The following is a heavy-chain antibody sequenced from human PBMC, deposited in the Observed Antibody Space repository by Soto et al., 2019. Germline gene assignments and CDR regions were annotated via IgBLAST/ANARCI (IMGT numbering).Heavy chain of an antibody. V-gene: IGHV1-18*01. CDR3: TRRYGDPSSAAGFDY. J-gene: IGHJ4*02. CDR1: GYSFTVYG. Sequence: ASVKVSCKTTGYSFTVYGTSWVPLAPGQGLEWMGWISTYNGRTSSAQKLQGRVTMTTDRSTSTTYMELRSLRSDDTAVYYCTRRYGDPSSAAGFDYWGQGTLVTVSS. D-gene: IGHD4-17*01. CDR2: ISTYNGRT.